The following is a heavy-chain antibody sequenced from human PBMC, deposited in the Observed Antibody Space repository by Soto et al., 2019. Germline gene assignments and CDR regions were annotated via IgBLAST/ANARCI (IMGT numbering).Heavy chain of an antibody. CDR3: ARSAGWYAVHS. Sequence: QVQLQESGPGLVKPSGTLSLTCAVSGDSVSSPYYWCWVRQPPGKGLEWIGEVFHTGTTSYNPSRGSGVTISMDKSINQFSLDLSSVTAADTAVYYCARSAGWYAVHSWGPGTLVIVSS. J-gene: IGHJ4*02. CDR1: GDSVSSPYY. D-gene: IGHD6-19*01. V-gene: IGHV4-4*02. CDR2: VFHTGTT.